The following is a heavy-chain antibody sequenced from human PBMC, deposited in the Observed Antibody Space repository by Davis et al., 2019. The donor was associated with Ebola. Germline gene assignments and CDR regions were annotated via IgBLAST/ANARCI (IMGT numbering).Heavy chain of an antibody. J-gene: IGHJ4*02. Sequence: GESLKISCAASGFTFSSYAMSWVRQAPGKGLEWVSTISGSGGSTYYADSVKGRFTISRDNSKNTLYLQMNSLRAEDTAVYYCAKDHQSGYSYGTTNDYWGQGTLVTVSS. CDR2: ISGSGGST. D-gene: IGHD5-18*01. CDR1: GFTFSSYA. CDR3: AKDHQSGYSYGTTNDY. V-gene: IGHV3-23*01.